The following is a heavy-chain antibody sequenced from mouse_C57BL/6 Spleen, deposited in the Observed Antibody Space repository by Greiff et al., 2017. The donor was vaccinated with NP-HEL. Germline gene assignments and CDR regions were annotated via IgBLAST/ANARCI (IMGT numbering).Heavy chain of an antibody. CDR2: ISSGSSTI. V-gene: IGHV5-17*01. CDR1: GFTFSDYG. J-gene: IGHJ2*01. CDR3: ARPPYGNSYYFDY. Sequence: DVMLVESGGGLVKPGGSLKLSCAASGFTFSDYGMHWVRQAPEKGLEWVAYISSGSSTIYYADTVKGRFTISRDNAKNTLFLQMTSLRSEDTAMYYCARPPYGNSYYFDYWGQGTTLTVSS. D-gene: IGHD2-1*01.